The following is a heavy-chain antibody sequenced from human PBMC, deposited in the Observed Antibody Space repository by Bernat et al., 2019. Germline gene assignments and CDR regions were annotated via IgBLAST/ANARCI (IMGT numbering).Heavy chain of an antibody. CDR3: ARDPLQLWSKIDY. V-gene: IGHV3-21*01. Sequence: EVQLVESGGGLVKPGGSLRLSCAASGFTFSSYSMNWVRQAPGKGLEWVSSISSSSSYIYYADSVKGRFTISRDNAKNSLYLQMNSLRAEDTAVYYCARDPLQLWSKIDYWGQGTLVTISS. J-gene: IGHJ4*02. CDR2: ISSSSSYI. CDR1: GFTFSSYS. D-gene: IGHD5-18*01.